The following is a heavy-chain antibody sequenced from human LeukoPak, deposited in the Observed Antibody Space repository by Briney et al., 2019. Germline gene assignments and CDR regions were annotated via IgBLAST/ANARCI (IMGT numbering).Heavy chain of an antibody. CDR1: GFTFSTFA. CDR2: ITGTHYTT. V-gene: IGHV3-23*01. Sequence: GGSLRLSRAASGFTFSTFAMTWVRQAPGKGLEWVSSITGTHYTTYNTDSVKGRFTISRDNSKNTLYLQMNSLRADDTAVYYRTKDPNGDYVGAFDPWGQGTLVTVSS. D-gene: IGHD4-17*01. CDR3: TKDPNGDYVGAFDP. J-gene: IGHJ5*02.